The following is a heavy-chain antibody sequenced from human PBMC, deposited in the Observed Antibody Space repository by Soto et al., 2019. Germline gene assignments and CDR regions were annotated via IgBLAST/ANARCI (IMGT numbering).Heavy chain of an antibody. CDR2: IWYDGSNK. Sequence: GSLRLSCAASGFTFSSYGMHWVRQAPGKGLEWVAVIWYDGSNKYYADSVKGRFTISRDNSKNTLYLQMNSLRAEDTAVYYCARDGSSSWYDYWGQGTLVTVSS. D-gene: IGHD6-13*01. J-gene: IGHJ4*02. CDR3: ARDGSSSWYDY. V-gene: IGHV3-33*01. CDR1: GFTFSSYG.